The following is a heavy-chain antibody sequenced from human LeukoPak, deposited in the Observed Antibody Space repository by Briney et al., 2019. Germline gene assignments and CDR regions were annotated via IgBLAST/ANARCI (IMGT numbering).Heavy chain of an antibody. V-gene: IGHV4-34*01. Sequence: SETLSLTCAVSGGSNSGNYWSWIRQPPGKGLEWIGEINHSGSTNYNPSLKSRVTISVDTSKNQFSLKLSSVTAADTAVYYCARAHTSYSNYVGYWGQGTLVTVSS. CDR3: ARAHTSYSNYVGY. CDR2: INHSGST. D-gene: IGHD4-11*01. CDR1: GGSNSGNY. J-gene: IGHJ4*02.